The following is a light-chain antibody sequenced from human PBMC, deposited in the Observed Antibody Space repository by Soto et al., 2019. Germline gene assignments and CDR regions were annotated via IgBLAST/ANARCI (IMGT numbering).Light chain of an antibody. Sequence: DIPMTQSPSFVSASVGDRVTITCRASQGISSWLAWYQHKPGRAPKLLIHAASILESGVPSRFSGSGSGTDFTLTISSLQPEDFATYYCQQTTSFPLTFGGGTKVEIK. CDR2: AAS. V-gene: IGKV1-12*01. CDR3: QQTTSFPLT. J-gene: IGKJ4*01. CDR1: QGISSW.